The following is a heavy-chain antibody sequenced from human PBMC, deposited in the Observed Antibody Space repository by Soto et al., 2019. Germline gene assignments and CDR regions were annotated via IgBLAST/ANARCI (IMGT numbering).Heavy chain of an antibody. V-gene: IGHV1-3*01. J-gene: IGHJ4*02. CDR2: INAGNGNT. D-gene: IGHD5-12*01. CDR3: ASSRLGAVATIARSFDY. Sequence: QVQLVQSGAEVKKPGASVKVSCKASGYTFTSYAMHWVRQAPGQRLEWMGWINAGNGNTKYSQKFQGRVTITRDTSASTAYMELSSLRSEDTAVYYCASSRLGAVATIARSFDYWGQGTLVTVSS. CDR1: GYTFTSYA.